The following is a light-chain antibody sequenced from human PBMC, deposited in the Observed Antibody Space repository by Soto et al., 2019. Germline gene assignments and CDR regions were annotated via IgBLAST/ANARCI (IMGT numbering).Light chain of an antibody. CDR2: DVS. CDR1: SSDVGGYNY. V-gene: IGLV2-14*01. J-gene: IGLJ2*01. CDR3: SSYTISSPALYVV. Sequence: QSALTQPASVSGSPGQSITISCTGTSSDVGGYNYVSWYQQHPGKAPKLMIYDVSNRPSGVSNRFSGSKSGNTASLTISGLQAEDEAGYYCSSYTISSPALYVVFGGGTKVTVL.